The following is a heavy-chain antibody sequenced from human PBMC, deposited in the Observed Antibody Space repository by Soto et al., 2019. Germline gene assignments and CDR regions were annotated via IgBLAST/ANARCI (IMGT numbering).Heavy chain of an antibody. CDR3: ARDTGVVVGLFDY. CDR2: IYYSGST. Sequence: PSETLSLTCTVSGGSISSGGYYWSWIRQHPGKGLEWIGYIYYSGSTYYNPSLKSRVTISVDTSKNQFSLKLSSVTAADTAVYYCARDTGVVVGLFDYWGQGTLVTVSS. D-gene: IGHD3-22*01. V-gene: IGHV4-31*03. CDR1: GGSISSGGYY. J-gene: IGHJ4*02.